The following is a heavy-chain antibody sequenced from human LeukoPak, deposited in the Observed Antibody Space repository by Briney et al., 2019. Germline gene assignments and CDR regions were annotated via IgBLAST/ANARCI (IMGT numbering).Heavy chain of an antibody. V-gene: IGHV3-11*04. Sequence: KAGGSLRLSCAASGFTFSDYYMSWIRQAPGKGLEWVSYISSSGSTIYYADSVKGRFTISRDNAKNSLYLQMNSLRAEDTAVYYCARDIVVVTATPYYWGQGTLVIVSS. CDR2: ISSSGSTI. D-gene: IGHD2-21*02. CDR3: ARDIVVVTATPYY. J-gene: IGHJ4*02. CDR1: GFTFSDYY.